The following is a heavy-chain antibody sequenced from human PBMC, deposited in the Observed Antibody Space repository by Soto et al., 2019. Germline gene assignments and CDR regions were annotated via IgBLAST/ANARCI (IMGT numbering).Heavy chain of an antibody. J-gene: IGHJ4*02. CDR1: GYTFTSYD. D-gene: IGHD1-1*01. Sequence: ASVKVSCKASGYTFTSYDIYWVRQATGQGLEWMGWMNPNTGNSAYAQKFQGRVTVTSDTSINTVHMELNSLRSEDTAVYDCARRAETNGWNGFGADKYYFDFWGQGTLVTVSS. V-gene: IGHV1-8*01. CDR3: ARRAETNGWNGFGADKYYFDF. CDR2: MNPNTGNS.